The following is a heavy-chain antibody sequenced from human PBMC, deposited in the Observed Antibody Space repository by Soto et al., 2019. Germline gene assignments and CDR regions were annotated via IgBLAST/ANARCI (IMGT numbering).Heavy chain of an antibody. V-gene: IGHV4-30-2*03. CDR2: IFYSGST. CDR1: GDTISTGGYT. Sequence: PSETLSLTCDVSGDTISTGGYTWAWIRQPPGKALEWIGTIFYSGSTYYNPSLKSRVTISVDTSKNQFSLKLTSVTAADTALYYCARRYGWLYFDYWGQGSLVTVSS. J-gene: IGHJ4*02. CDR3: ARRYGWLYFDY. D-gene: IGHD6-19*01.